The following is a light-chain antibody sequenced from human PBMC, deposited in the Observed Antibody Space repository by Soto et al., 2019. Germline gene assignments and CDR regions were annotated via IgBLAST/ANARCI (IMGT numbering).Light chain of an antibody. CDR1: QSISSH. CDR3: QQSYSTPFS. Sequence: DIRMTQSPSSLSASVGDTVTITCRASQSISSHLNWYQQKTGKAPNLMMYTASNLQSGVPSRFSGSGSGTDFTLTISSLQPEDVATYYCQQSYSTPFSLGQGTRLEIK. V-gene: IGKV1-39*01. J-gene: IGKJ5*01. CDR2: TAS.